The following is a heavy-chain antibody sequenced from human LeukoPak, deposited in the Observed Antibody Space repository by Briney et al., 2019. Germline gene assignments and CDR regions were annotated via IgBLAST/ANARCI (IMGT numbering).Heavy chain of an antibody. CDR1: GGSFSGYY. Sequence: SETLSLTCAVYGGSFSGYYWSWIRQPPGKGLEWIGEINHSGSTNYNPSLKSRVTISVDTSKNQFSLKLSSVTAADTAVYYCARHKGWILTGYADVWGKGTTVTISS. D-gene: IGHD3-9*01. J-gene: IGHJ6*04. CDR2: INHSGST. CDR3: ARHKGWILTGYADV. V-gene: IGHV4-34*01.